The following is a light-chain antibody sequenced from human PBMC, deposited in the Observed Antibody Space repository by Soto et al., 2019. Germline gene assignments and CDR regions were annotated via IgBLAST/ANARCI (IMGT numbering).Light chain of an antibody. CDR1: NIRNKS. V-gene: IGLV3-21*02. J-gene: IGLJ3*02. Sequence: SYELTQTPSVSVAPGQTARITCGGNNIRNKSVQWYQQKPGQAPVVVVYVDTNRPSGIPERFSGSNSGNTATLTISRVEAGDAADYYFQVWDSSSDHWVFGGGTKRTVL. CDR3: QVWDSSSDHWV. CDR2: VDT.